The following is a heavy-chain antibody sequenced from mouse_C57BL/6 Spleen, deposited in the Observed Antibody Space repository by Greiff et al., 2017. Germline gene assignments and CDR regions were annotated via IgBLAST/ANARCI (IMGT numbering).Heavy chain of an antibody. V-gene: IGHV1-81*01. Sequence: QVQLQQSGAELVMPGASVKLSCKASGYTFTSYGISWVKQRTGQGLEWIGEIYPRSGNTYYNEKFKGKATLTADKSSSTAYMELRSLTSEDSAVYFCARGDPYYFDYWGQGTTLTVSS. CDR2: IYPRSGNT. CDR3: ARGDPYYFDY. CDR1: GYTFTSYG. J-gene: IGHJ2*01. D-gene: IGHD2-13*01.